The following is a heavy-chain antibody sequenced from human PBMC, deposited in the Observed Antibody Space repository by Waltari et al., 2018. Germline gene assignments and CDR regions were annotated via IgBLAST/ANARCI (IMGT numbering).Heavy chain of an antibody. V-gene: IGHV4-34*01. D-gene: IGHD2-15*01. Sequence: QVQLQQWGAGLLKPSETLSLTCAVYGGSFSGYYWSWIRQPPGKGAGWIGEINHSGSTTDHPAPKRQVTISVETSKNQFSRKRRWVTAAETAVDYCARDCSGGSCDRQDAFDIWGQGTRVTVSS. CDR3: ARDCSGGSCDRQDAFDI. CDR2: INHSGST. J-gene: IGHJ3*02. CDR1: GGSFSGYY.